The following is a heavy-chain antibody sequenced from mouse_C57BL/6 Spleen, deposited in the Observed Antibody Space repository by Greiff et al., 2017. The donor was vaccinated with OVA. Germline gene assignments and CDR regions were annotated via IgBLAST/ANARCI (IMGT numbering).Heavy chain of an antibody. J-gene: IGHJ2*01. CDR1: GFNIKDYY. CDR3: ARPLYDSSPGD. CDR2: IDPEDGET. V-gene: IGHV14-2*01. D-gene: IGHD1-1*01. Sequence: VQLPQSGAELVKPGASVKLSCTASGFNIKDYYMHWVKPRTEQGLEWIGRIDPEDGETKYAPTFQGKATITADTSSNTAYMQLNSLTSEDTSVYYWARPLYDSSPGDWGQGTTLTVSS.